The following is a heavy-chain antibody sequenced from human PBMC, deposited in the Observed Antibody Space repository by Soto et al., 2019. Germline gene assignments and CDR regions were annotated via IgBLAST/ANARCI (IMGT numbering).Heavy chain of an antibody. CDR1: VYTLTELS. CDR2: FDPEDGEP. J-gene: IGHJ6*02. CDR3: AIFRRGSYQPRSDYYYYYRMDV. D-gene: IGHD1-26*01. Sequence: ASVKVSCKVSVYTLTELSMHWVRQAPGKGLEWMGGFDPEDGEPIYAQKFQGRVTMTEDTSTDTAYMELSSLRSEDTAVYYCAIFRRGSYQPRSDYYYYYRMDVGGQGTKVTVSS. V-gene: IGHV1-24*01.